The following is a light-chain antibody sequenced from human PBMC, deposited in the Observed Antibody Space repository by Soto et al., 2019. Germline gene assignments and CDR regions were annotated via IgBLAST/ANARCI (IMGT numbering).Light chain of an antibody. Sequence: VLTQSPGTLSLSPGDRATLSWRASQSVSNNYLAWYQQKPGQAPRLLIYAASNRATGIQDRFSGSGSGTDFTLTIRRLEPEDFAVYYCQQYGSSGTFGQGTKVDI. CDR2: AAS. CDR1: QSVSNNY. V-gene: IGKV3-20*01. J-gene: IGKJ1*01. CDR3: QQYGSSGT.